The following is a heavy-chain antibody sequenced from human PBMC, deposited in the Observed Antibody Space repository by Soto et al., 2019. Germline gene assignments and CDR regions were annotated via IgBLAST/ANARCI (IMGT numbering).Heavy chain of an antibody. CDR3: VRMASSGTLNWFDP. CDR2: MNPNSGNT. D-gene: IGHD1-1*01. V-gene: IGHV1-8*01. Sequence: ASVKVSCKASECTFMNYDISWVRQATGQGLEWMGWMNPNSGNTGYALKFQGRVSMTRNTSIYTVYLELSSLASDDTAVYYCVRMASSGTLNWFDPWGQGTLVTVSS. J-gene: IGHJ5*02. CDR1: ECTFMNYD.